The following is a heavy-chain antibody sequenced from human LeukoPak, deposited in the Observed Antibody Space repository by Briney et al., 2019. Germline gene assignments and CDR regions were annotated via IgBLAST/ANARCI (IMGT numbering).Heavy chain of an antibody. CDR2: IRYDGSNK. CDR1: GFTFSSYG. J-gene: IGHJ4*02. CDR3: AMAYGSGSYFGNSFDY. Sequence: GGSLRLSCAASGFTFSSYGMHWVRQAPGKGLEWVAFIRYDGSNKYYADSVKGRFTISRDNSKSTLYLQMNSLRAEDTAVYYCAMAYGSGSYFGNSFDYWGQGTLVTVSS. D-gene: IGHD3-10*01. V-gene: IGHV3-30*02.